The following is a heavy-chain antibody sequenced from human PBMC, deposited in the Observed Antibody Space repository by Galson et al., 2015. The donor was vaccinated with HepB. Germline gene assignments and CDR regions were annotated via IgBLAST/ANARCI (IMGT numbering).Heavy chain of an antibody. J-gene: IGHJ4*02. CDR3: VRGAGWGSLEYFDY. Sequence: SLRLSCAVSGLTFSNTWIHWVRQAPGKGLLWVSRINNVGNYTSYADSVKGRFTISRDNAKNTVYLQMNSLRAEDTAYYYCVRGAGWGSLEYFDYWGRGALVTVSS. D-gene: IGHD3-10*01. CDR1: GLTFSNTW. V-gene: IGHV3-74*01. CDR2: INNVGNYT.